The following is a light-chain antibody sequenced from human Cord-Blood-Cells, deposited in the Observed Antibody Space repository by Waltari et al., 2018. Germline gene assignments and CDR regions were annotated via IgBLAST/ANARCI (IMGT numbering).Light chain of an antibody. CDR1: SSDVGSYNL. Sequence: QSALTQPASVSGSPGQPITIPCTGTSSDVGSYNLVSWYQQHQGKAPKLLIYEVSKRPSGVFSRFSGSKAGNTASLTISGLQAEDEADYYCCSYAGSSMVFGGGTKLTVL. V-gene: IGLV2-23*02. CDR2: EVS. CDR3: CSYAGSSMV. J-gene: IGLJ3*02.